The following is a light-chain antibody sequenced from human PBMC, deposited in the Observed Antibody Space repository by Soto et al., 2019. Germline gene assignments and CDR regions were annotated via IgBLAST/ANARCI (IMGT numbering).Light chain of an antibody. CDR3: KQRHMWPIT. CDR2: DAY. Sequence: EVVLTQSPVTLSLSPGERATLSCRASQSFRGLLAWYQQKPGQAPRLLIYDAYNRATGIPPRFSGSGSGTDFTLTISSLEHEDSAVYYCKQRHMWPITFGQGTRLEIK. J-gene: IGKJ5*01. V-gene: IGKV3-11*01. CDR1: QSFRGL.